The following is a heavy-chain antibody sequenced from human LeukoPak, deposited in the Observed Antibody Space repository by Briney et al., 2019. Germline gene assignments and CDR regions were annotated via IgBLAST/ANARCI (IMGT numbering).Heavy chain of an antibody. CDR2: IRYDGSNK. Sequence: GGSLRLSCAASGFTFSSYGMQWVRQAPGKELEWVAFIRYDGSNKYYADSVKGRFTISRDNSKNTLYLQMNSLRAEDTAVYYCAKDLRGLADCGGDCSRENYFDYWGQGNLVTVSS. J-gene: IGHJ4*02. V-gene: IGHV3-30*02. D-gene: IGHD2-21*01. CDR1: GFTFSSYG. CDR3: AKDLRGLADCGGDCSRENYFDY.